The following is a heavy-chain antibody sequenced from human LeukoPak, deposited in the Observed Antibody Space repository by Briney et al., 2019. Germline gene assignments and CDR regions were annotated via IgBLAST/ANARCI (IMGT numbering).Heavy chain of an antibody. D-gene: IGHD1-26*01. V-gene: IGHV3-48*03. CDR3: ARERKPVGFDY. Sequence: GGSLRLSCAASGFTFSSYEMNWVRQAPGKGLEWVSYISSSGSTIYYADSVKGRFTISRDSAKNSLYLQMNSLRVEDTAVYYCARERKPVGFDYWGQGTLVTVSS. CDR1: GFTFSSYE. J-gene: IGHJ4*02. CDR2: ISSSGSTI.